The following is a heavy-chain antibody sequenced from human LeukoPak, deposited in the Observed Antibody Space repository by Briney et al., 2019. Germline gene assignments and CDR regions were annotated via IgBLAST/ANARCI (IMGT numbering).Heavy chain of an antibody. CDR1: GDSISGHY. CDR3: AGGPVTTFF. V-gene: IGHV4-4*07. CDR2: IHSSGGT. J-gene: IGHJ4*02. D-gene: IGHD4-17*01. Sequence: PSETPSLTCSVSGDSISGHYWSWIRQPAGKGLEWVGRIHSSGGTDYNPSLKSRVTLSVDTSNNQFSLRVNSVTAADTAVYYCAGGPVTTFFWGQGALVTVSS.